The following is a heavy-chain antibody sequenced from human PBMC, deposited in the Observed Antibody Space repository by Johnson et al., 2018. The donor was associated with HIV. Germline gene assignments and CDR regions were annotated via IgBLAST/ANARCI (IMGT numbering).Heavy chain of an antibody. V-gene: IGHV3-66*01. J-gene: IGHJ3*01. CDR3: ARENYRRRDAFDV. CDR1: GFTVSSNY. Sequence: VQLVESGGGLVQPGGSLRLSCAASGFTVSSNYMSWVRQAPGKGLEWVSVIYSGGSTYYADSVTGRFTISRDNSKNTLYLQMNSLRTEDTAVYYCARENYRRRDAFDVWGQGTVVIVSS. D-gene: IGHD1-7*01. CDR2: IYSGGST.